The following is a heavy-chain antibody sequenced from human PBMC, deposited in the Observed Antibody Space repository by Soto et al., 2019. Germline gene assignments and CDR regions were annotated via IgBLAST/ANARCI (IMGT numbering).Heavy chain of an antibody. CDR1: GFTFSNAW. CDR3: TTDPSQTTVTDYNWFDP. J-gene: IGHJ5*02. CDR2: IKSKTDGGTT. Sequence: GGSLRLSCAASGFTFSNAWMDWVRPAPGKGLEWVGRIKSKTDGGTTDYAAPVKGRFTISRDDSKNTLYLQMNSLKTEDTAVYYCTTDPSQTTVTDYNWFDPWGQGTLVTVSS. D-gene: IGHD4-17*01. V-gene: IGHV3-15*07.